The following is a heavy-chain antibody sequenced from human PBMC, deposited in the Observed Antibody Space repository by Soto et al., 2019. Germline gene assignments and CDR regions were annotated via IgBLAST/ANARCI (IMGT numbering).Heavy chain of an antibody. CDR1: GASISGSYYY. D-gene: IGHD1-20*01. CDR2: VFYTGFT. V-gene: IGHV4-39*01. CDR3: ATSQKGYNWNYFDH. Sequence: SETLSLTCAVSGASISGSYYYWAWLRQSPGKGPEWIGSVFYTGFTSYNPSLESRVSVSVDSSKSQFSLKLSAVTAADTAVYYCATSQKGYNWNYFDHWGQGALVTVSS. J-gene: IGHJ4*02.